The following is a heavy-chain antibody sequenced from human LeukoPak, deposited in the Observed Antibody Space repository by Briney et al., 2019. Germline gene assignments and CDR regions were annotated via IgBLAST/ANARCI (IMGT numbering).Heavy chain of an antibody. V-gene: IGHV1-8*01. CDR2: MNPNNGNT. CDR1: GYTFTSYD. Sequence: ASVKVSCKASGYTFTSYDINWVRQATGQGLEWMGWMNPNNGNTGYAQKFQGRVTMTRDTSISTAYMELSRLRSDDTAVYYCARSEQFPYYMDVWGKGTTVTVSS. D-gene: IGHD6-19*01. J-gene: IGHJ6*03. CDR3: ARSEQFPYYMDV.